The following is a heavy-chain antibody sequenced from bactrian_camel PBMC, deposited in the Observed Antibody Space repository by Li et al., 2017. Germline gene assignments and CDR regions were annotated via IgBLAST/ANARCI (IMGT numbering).Heavy chain of an antibody. CDR1: GVTFSNYY. V-gene: IGHV3-2*01. CDR2: IYSGGSSI. Sequence: VQLVESGGGLVQPGGSLRLSCAASGVTFSNYYMNWVRQAPGKGLEWVSSIYSGGSSIYYADSVKGRFTISGDNAKNTVYLQMNSLKPEDTAMYYCAKEGDMWHPFGSWGQGTQVTVS. J-gene: IGHJ6*01. D-gene: IGHD7*01. CDR3: AKEGDMWHPFGS.